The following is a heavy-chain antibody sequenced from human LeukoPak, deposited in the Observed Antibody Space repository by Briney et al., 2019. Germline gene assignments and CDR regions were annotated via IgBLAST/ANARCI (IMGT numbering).Heavy chain of an antibody. V-gene: IGHV3-9*01. J-gene: IGHJ4*02. CDR3: AKERRLTAAIDY. D-gene: IGHD6-19*01. CDR2: ISWNSGSI. Sequence: GGSLRLSRAASGFTFDDYAMHWVRQAPGKGLEWVSGISWNSGSIGYADSVKGRFTISRDNAKNSLYLQMNSLRAEDTALYYCAKERRLTAAIDYWGQGTLVTVSS. CDR1: GFTFDDYA.